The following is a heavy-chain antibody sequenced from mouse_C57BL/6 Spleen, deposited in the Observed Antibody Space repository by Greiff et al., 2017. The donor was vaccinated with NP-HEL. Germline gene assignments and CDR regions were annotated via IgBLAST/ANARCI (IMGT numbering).Heavy chain of an antibody. J-gene: IGHJ2*01. V-gene: IGHV1-55*01. CDR3: ARSVLTTVVATDY. CDR2: IYPGSGST. D-gene: IGHD1-1*01. Sequence: QVQLQQSGAELVKPGASVKMSCKASGYTFTSYWITWVKQRPGQGLEWIGDIYPGSGSTNYNEKFKSKATLTVDTSSSTAYMQLSSLTSEDSAVYYCARSVLTTVVATDYWGQGTTLTVSS. CDR1: GYTFTSYW.